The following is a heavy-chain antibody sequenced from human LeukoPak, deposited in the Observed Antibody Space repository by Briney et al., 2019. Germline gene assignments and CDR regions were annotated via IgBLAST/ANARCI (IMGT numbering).Heavy chain of an antibody. CDR1: GGSFSGYY. CDR3: ARDGLTGYYMAY. CDR2: INHSGST. J-gene: IGHJ4*02. Sequence: PSETLSLTCAVYGGSFSGYYWSWIRQPPGKGLEWIGEINHSGSTNYNPSLKSRVTISVDTSKNQFSLKLSSVTAADTAVYYCARDGLTGYYMAYWGQGTLVTVSS. D-gene: IGHD3-9*01. V-gene: IGHV4-34*01.